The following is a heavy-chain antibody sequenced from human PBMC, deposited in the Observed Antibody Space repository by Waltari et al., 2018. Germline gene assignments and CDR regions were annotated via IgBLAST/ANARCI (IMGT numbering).Heavy chain of an antibody. Sequence: QVQLLQWGAGLLKPSETLSLTCAVYGGSFSGYYWSWLRQLPGKGLEWLGEINHNASPDYNPTLKSLATISIEPSKNQVSLKLDSVTAADTGVYYCARGWLQVAPPYYYYMDVWDRGTAVTVSS. CDR2: INHNASP. CDR1: GGSFSGYY. V-gene: IGHV4-34*01. J-gene: IGHJ6*03. CDR3: ARGWLQVAPPYYYYMDV. D-gene: IGHD6-19*01.